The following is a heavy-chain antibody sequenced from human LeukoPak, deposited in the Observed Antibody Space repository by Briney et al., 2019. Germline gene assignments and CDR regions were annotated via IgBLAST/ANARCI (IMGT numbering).Heavy chain of an antibody. Sequence: GGSLGLSCAASGFTLNNAWMSWVRQAPGKGLEWVGRIRAETAGGTTDYGAPVKGRFTISRDDSKNTLYLQMNSLKTEDTAVYFCSTGGGTNDYWGQGTLVSVSS. V-gene: IGHV3-15*01. D-gene: IGHD2-15*01. CDR1: GFTLNNAW. CDR3: STGGGTNDY. CDR2: IRAETAGGTT. J-gene: IGHJ4*02.